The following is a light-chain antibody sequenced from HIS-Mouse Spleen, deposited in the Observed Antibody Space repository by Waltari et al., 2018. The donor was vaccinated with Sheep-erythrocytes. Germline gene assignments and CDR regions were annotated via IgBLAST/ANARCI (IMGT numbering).Light chain of an antibody. J-gene: IGLJ3*02. V-gene: IGLV1-47*01. CDR1: SSNIGSNY. Sequence: QSVLTQPPSASGTPGQRVTISCSGSSSNIGSNYVYWYQQLPGTAPKLLIYRNNQRHSGVPERFSGSKSGTSASLAISGLRSKDEADYYCAAWDDSLSGWVFGGGTKLTVL. CDR2: RNN. CDR3: AAWDDSLSGWV.